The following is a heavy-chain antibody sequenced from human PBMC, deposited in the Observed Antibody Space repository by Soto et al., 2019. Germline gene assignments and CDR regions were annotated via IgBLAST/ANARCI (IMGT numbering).Heavy chain of an antibody. D-gene: IGHD2-2*01. Sequence: QVQLQESGPGLVKPSETLSLTCTVSGGSISSYYWSWIRQPPGKGLEWIGYIYYSGSTNYNPSLKSPVPIPVHPSKNQCSLKLSAVTAADTAVYYCARLVRDIVVVAAATYYYYYMDVWGKGSTVTVSS. CDR3: ARLVRDIVVVAAATYYYYYMDV. CDR1: GGSISSYY. J-gene: IGHJ6*03. CDR2: IYYSGST. V-gene: IGHV4-59*08.